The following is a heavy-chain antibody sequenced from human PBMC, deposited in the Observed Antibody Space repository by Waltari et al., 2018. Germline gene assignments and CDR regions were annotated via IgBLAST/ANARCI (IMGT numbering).Heavy chain of an antibody. V-gene: IGHV3-30*02. CDR1: GFTFRYFG. J-gene: IGHJ3*02. D-gene: IGHD3-10*01. CDR3: AKDRGGGYGGLRPDAFDI. Sequence: HLVESGGGVVQPGGSLRLSCAASGFTFRYFGMRWVRQAPGKGLEWVVFIRYDGSNQEYVDSVKGRFSISRDNSRNTVYLQMNSLRVEDTAVYYCAKDRGGGYGGLRPDAFDIWGEGTRVIVSS. CDR2: IRYDGSNQ.